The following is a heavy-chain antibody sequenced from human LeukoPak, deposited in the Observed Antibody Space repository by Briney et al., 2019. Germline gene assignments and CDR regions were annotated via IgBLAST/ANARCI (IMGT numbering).Heavy chain of an antibody. CDR1: GYTFTSYG. D-gene: IGHD6-19*01. CDR2: ISAYNGNT. J-gene: IGHJ3*02. CDR3: ARVPAVAWGIDAFDI. Sequence: ASVKVSCKASGYTFTSYGISWVRQAPGQGLEWMGWISAYNGNTNYAQKLQGRVTMTTDTSTSTAYMELRSLRSEDTAVYYCARVPAVAWGIDAFDIWGQGTMVTVSS. V-gene: IGHV1-18*01.